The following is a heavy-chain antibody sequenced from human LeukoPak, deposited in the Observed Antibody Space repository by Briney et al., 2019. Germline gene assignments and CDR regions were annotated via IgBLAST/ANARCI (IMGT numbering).Heavy chain of an antibody. J-gene: IGHJ5*02. Sequence: PSETLSLTCTVSGGSISSSNYYWGWIRQPTGKGLEWIGSIYYSGSTYYNPSLTSRVTISVDTSKNQFSLKLSSVTAADTAVYYCARGGSGWSWGQGTLVTVSS. CDR2: IYYSGST. CDR3: ARGGSGWS. CDR1: GGSISSSNYY. D-gene: IGHD6-19*01. V-gene: IGHV4-39*01.